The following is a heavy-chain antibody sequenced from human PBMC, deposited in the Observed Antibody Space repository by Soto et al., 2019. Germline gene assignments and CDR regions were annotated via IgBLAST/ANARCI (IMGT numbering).Heavy chain of an antibody. Sequence: QVQLQQWGAGLLKPSETLSLTCAVYGGSFSGYYWSWIRQPPGEGLEWIGEINHSGSTNYNPSLKSRVTISVDTSKNQFSLKLSSVTAADTAVYYCARGPRLSSTSSHYYYYMDVWGKGTTVTVSS. V-gene: IGHV4-34*01. CDR1: GGSFSGYY. D-gene: IGHD2-2*01. CDR2: INHSGST. CDR3: ARGPRLSSTSSHYYYYMDV. J-gene: IGHJ6*03.